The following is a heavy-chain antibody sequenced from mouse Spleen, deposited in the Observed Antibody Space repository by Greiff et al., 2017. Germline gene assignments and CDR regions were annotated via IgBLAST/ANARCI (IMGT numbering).Heavy chain of an antibody. CDR2: IRNKANNHAT. D-gene: IGHD1-1*01. CDR3: TRDYGGFFDY. J-gene: IGHJ2*01. CDR1: GFTFSDAW. V-gene: IGHV6-6*01. Sequence: EVMLVESGGGLVQPGGSMKLSCAASGFTFSDAWMDWVRQSPEKGLEWVAEIRNKANNHATYYAESVKGRFTISRDDSKRSVYLQINGLRDEDTGIYYCTRDYGGFFDYWGQGTTLTVSS.